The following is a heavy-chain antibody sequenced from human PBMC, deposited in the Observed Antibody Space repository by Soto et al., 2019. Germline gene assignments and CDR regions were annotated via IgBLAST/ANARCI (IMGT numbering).Heavy chain of an antibody. V-gene: IGHV3-48*02. Sequence: EVQLVESGGDLVQREGSLRLSCVASGFTFSVYSMNWVRQAPGKGLEWFSYITSDTKTIKYADSVKGRFTISRDNAKNSVYLQMNSLRNADTAVYYCARSVEGHFDYWGQGNVVTVSS. CDR2: ITSDTKTI. CDR1: GFTFSVYS. CDR3: ARSVEGHFDY. D-gene: IGHD6-19*01. J-gene: IGHJ4*02.